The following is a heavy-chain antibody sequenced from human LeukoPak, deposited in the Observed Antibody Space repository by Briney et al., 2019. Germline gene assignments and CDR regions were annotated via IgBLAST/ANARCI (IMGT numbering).Heavy chain of an antibody. V-gene: IGHV4-39*07. CDR3: ARVPHDYGGNSYYYYYMDV. J-gene: IGHJ6*03. CDR2: MHYSGNFYSGSA. D-gene: IGHD4-23*01. CDR1: GGSISGSRYY. Sequence: SETLSLTCSVSGGSISGSRYYWAWIRQPPGKGLEWIGSMHYSGNFYSGSAYYNPSLRSRVTISVDTSQNQFSLKVNSVTAADTAVYYCARVPHDYGGNSYYYYYMDVWGKGTTVTVSS.